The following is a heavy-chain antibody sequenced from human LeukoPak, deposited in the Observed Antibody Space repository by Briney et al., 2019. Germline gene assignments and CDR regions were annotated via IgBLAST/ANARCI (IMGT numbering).Heavy chain of an antibody. D-gene: IGHD4-17*01. CDR1: GFTFSSYS. V-gene: IGHV3-21*01. Sequence: TGGSLRLSCAASGFTFSSYSMNWVRQAPEKGLEWVSSISGTSRYIYYADSMKGRFTISRDNAKNSLYLQMNSLRGEDTAVYYCARDKYGDYSFDYWGQGTLVTVSS. CDR3: ARDKYGDYSFDY. CDR2: ISGTSRYI. J-gene: IGHJ4*02.